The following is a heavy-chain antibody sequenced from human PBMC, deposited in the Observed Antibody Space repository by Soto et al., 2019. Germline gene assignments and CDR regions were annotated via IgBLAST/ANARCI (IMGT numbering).Heavy chain of an antibody. CDR1: GGSISSYY. Sequence: SETLSLTCTVSGGSISSYYWSWIRQPPGKGLEWIGYIYYSGSTNYNPSLKSRVTISVDTSKNQFSLKLSSVTAADTAVYYCARGGGGDYYYGMDVWGQGXTVTVS. D-gene: IGHD3-16*01. CDR3: ARGGGGDYYYGMDV. V-gene: IGHV4-59*01. CDR2: IYYSGST. J-gene: IGHJ6*02.